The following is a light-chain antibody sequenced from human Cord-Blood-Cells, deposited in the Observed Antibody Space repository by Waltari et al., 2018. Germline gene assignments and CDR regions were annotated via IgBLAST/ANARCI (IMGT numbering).Light chain of an antibody. V-gene: IGLV2-11*01. Sequence: QSALTPPRPVSGSPGQSVTLPCTGTRSDVCGYYFVPWYQQHPGKAPKLMIYDVSKRPSGVPDRFSGSKSGNTASLTISGLQAEDEADYYCCSYAGSYTYVFGTGTKVTVL. J-gene: IGLJ1*01. CDR2: DVS. CDR3: CSYAGSYTYV. CDR1: RSDVCGYYF.